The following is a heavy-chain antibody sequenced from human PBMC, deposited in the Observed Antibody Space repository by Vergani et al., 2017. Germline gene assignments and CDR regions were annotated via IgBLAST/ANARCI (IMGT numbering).Heavy chain of an antibody. CDR1: GFTFSSYG. CDR2: MWYDGSNK. Sequence: QVQLVESGGGVVQPGRSLRLSCAASGFTFSSYGMHWVRQAPGKGLEWVAVMWYDGSNKYYADSVKGRFTISRDNSKNTLYLQMNSLRAEDTAVYYCARDSKEVAGTRAYYYYYMDVWGKGTTVTVSS. D-gene: IGHD6-19*01. J-gene: IGHJ6*03. CDR3: ARDSKEVAGTRAYYYYYMDV. V-gene: IGHV3-33*01.